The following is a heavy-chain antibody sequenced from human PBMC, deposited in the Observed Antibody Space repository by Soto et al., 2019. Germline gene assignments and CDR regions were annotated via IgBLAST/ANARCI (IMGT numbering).Heavy chain of an antibody. CDR3: ARDSQGIVLVPADV. J-gene: IGHJ6*02. D-gene: IGHD2-2*01. CDR2: ISGSGSST. V-gene: IGHV3-23*01. Sequence: PGGSLRLSCAASGFTFSSYAVSWVRQAPGKGLEWVSAISGSGSSTYYADSVKGRFTISRDNSKNTLYLQMNSLRAEDTAVYYCARDSQGIVLVPADVWGQGTTVTVSS. CDR1: GFTFSSYA.